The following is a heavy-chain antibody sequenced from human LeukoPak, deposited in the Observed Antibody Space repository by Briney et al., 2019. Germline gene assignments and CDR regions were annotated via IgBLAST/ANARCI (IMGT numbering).Heavy chain of an antibody. V-gene: IGHV1-18*01. CDR2: ISVNNGNT. CDR3: RRITIFGVIIDFDY. D-gene: IGHD3-3*01. Sequence: ASVKVSCKASGYAFAFYGISWVRQAPGQGLEWMGWISVNNGNTHYAQKFQGRVTMTTDTSTSTAYMEVRNLRSDDTAVYFCRRITIFGVIIDFDYWGQGSLVTVSS. CDR1: GYAFAFYG. J-gene: IGHJ4*02.